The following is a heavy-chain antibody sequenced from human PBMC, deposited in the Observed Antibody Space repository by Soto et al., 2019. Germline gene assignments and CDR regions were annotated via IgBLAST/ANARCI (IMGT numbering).Heavy chain of an antibody. Sequence: PGGSLGLSCAASGFTFSSYGMHWVRQAPGKGLEWVAVISYDGSNKYYADSVKGRFTISRDNSKNTLYLQMNSLRAEDTAVYYCAKEGNGASFYYYYYGMDVWGQGTTVTVSS. CDR1: GFTFSSYG. CDR2: ISYDGSNK. V-gene: IGHV3-30*18. J-gene: IGHJ6*02. D-gene: IGHD1-1*01. CDR3: AKEGNGASFYYYYYGMDV.